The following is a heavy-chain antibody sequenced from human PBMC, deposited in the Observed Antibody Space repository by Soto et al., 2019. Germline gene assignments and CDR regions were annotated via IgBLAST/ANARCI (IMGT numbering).Heavy chain of an antibody. J-gene: IGHJ4*02. D-gene: IGHD3-22*01. CDR2: IYYSGST. CDR1: GASINNYY. V-gene: IGHV4-59*01. Sequence: SETLSLTCTVSGASINNYYWSWIRLPPGKGLEWIGYIYYSGSTHYNPSLKSRVTISVDTSKNQFSLKLSSVTAADTAVYYCAGKDYYDSSGYYPIPYYWGQGTLVTVSS. CDR3: AGKDYYDSSGYYPIPYY.